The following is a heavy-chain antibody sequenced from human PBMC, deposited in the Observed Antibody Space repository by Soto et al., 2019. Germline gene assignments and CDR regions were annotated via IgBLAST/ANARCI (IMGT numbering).Heavy chain of an antibody. CDR2: ISSSGSTI. CDR3: ARGIDNWNYGKRWFDP. V-gene: IGHV3-48*03. Sequence: EVQLVESGGGLVQPGGSLRLSCAASGFTFSSYEMNWVRQAPGKGLEWVSYISSSGSTIYYADSVKGRFTISRDNAKNSLYLQMNSLRAEDTAVYYCARGIDNWNYGKRWFDPWGQGTLVTVSS. D-gene: IGHD1-7*01. CDR1: GFTFSSYE. J-gene: IGHJ5*02.